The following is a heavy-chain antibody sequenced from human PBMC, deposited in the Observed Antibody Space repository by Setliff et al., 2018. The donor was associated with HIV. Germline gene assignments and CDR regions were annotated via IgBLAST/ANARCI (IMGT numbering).Heavy chain of an antibody. CDR1: GGSIRSSDYY. CDR3: PLTSTWYYYHYYGVDV. CDR2: IDYSGSA. Sequence: PSETLSLTCTVSGGSIRSSDYYWGWIRQPPGKGLEWIGSIDYSGSAYYNPSLKSRVTISADTSKNQISLNLSSVTAADTAVYYCPLTSTWYYYHYYGVDVWGQGTTVTVSS. J-gene: IGHJ6*02. D-gene: IGHD6-13*01. V-gene: IGHV4-39*03.